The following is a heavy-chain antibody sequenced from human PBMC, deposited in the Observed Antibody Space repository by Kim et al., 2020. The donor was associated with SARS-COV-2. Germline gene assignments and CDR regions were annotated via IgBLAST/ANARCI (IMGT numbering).Heavy chain of an antibody. CDR3: ARVDTAMVSLIRGP. V-gene: IGHV1-69*01. Sequence: SVKVSCKASGGTFSSYAISWVRQAPGQGLEWMGGIIPIFGTANYAQKFQGRVTITADESTSTAYMELSSLRSEDTAVYYCARVDTAMVSLIRGPWGQGTLVTVSS. J-gene: IGHJ5*02. CDR1: GGTFSSYA. D-gene: IGHD5-18*01. CDR2: IIPIFGTA.